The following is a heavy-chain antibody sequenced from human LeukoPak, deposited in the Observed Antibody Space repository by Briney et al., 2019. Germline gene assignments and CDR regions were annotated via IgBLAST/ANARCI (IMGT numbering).Heavy chain of an antibody. Sequence: GGSLRLSCTTSGLTFTNAWMTWVRQAPGKGLEWVGRIKSKNDDGTTDYGTPVRGRFTISRDDAKNTVYLQMDSLKTEDTGVYFCTAMYSSGGTLFEYWGQGTLVTVSS. CDR3: TAMYSSGGTLFEY. D-gene: IGHD6-19*01. J-gene: IGHJ4*02. CDR2: IKSKNDDGTT. V-gene: IGHV3-15*01. CDR1: GLTFTNAW.